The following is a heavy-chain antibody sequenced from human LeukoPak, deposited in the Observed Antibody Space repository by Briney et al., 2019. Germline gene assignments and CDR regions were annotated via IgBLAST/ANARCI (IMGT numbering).Heavy chain of an antibody. Sequence: GGSLKLSCVASGFSFSTYWMSWVRQAPGKGLEWVANIKQDGSENYYVDSVKGRFTISRDNAKNSLYLQMNSLRAEDTAVYYCARDLSYSSSSGIFQHWGQGTLVTVSS. CDR3: ARDLSYSSSSGIFQH. CDR1: GFSFSTYW. CDR2: IKQDGSEN. D-gene: IGHD6-6*01. J-gene: IGHJ1*01. V-gene: IGHV3-7*01.